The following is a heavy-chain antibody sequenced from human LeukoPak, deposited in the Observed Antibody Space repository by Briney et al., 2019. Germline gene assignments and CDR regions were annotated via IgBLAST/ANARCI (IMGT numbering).Heavy chain of an antibody. J-gene: IGHJ6*02. CDR1: GFTFSNAW. CDR2: IKSKTDGGTT. D-gene: IGHD3-10*01. CDR3: TTGSPTPTRWFGEDGMDV. Sequence: GGSLRLSCAASGFTFSNAWMSWVRQAPGKGLEWVGRIKSKTDGGTTDYAAPVKGRFTISRDDSKNTLYLQMNSLKTEDTAVYYCTTGSPTPTRWFGEDGMDVWGQGTTVTVSS. V-gene: IGHV3-15*01.